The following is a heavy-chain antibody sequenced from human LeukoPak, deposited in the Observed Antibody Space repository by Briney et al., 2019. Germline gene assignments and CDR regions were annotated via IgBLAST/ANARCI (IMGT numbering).Heavy chain of an antibody. CDR2: IKSKTDGGTT. CDR3: TLRRYCSSTSCPTYYYYYGMDV. J-gene: IGHJ6*02. V-gene: IGHV3-15*01. Sequence: GGSLRLSCAASGXTFSNAWVSWVPQAPGKGLEWVGRIKSKTDGGTTDYAAPVKGRFTISRDDSKNTLYLQMNSLKTEDTAVYYCTLRRYCSSTSCPTYYYYYGMDVWGQGTTVTVSS. CDR1: GXTFSNAW. D-gene: IGHD2-2*01.